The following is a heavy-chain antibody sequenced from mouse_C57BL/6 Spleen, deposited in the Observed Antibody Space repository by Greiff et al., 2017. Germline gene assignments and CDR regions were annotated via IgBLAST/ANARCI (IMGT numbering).Heavy chain of an antibody. CDR3: ARDSSGYVGY. CDR2: IDPSDSYT. V-gene: IGHV1-59*01. D-gene: IGHD3-2*02. J-gene: IGHJ2*01. Sequence: VQLQQPGAELVRPGTSVKLSCKASGYTFTSYWMHWVKQRPGQGLEWIGVIDPSDSYTNYNQKFKGKATLTVDTSSSTAYMQLSSLTSEDSAVYYCARDSSGYVGYWGQGTTLTVSS. CDR1: GYTFTSYW.